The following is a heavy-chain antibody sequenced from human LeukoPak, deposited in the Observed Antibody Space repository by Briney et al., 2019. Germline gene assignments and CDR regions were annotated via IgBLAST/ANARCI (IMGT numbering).Heavy chain of an antibody. J-gene: IGHJ4*02. V-gene: IGHV1-2*02. CDR3: ARARARPRCGGSCYSGPDY. D-gene: IGHD2-15*01. CDR1: GYTFTGYY. Sequence: GASVKVSCKASGYTFTGYYMHWVRQAPGQGLEWMGWINPNSGGTNYAQKFQGRVTMTRDTSISTAYMELSRLRSDDTAVYYCARARARPRCGGSCYSGPDYWGQGTLVTVSS. CDR2: INPNSGGT.